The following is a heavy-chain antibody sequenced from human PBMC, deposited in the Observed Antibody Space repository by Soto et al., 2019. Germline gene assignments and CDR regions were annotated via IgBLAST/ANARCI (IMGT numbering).Heavy chain of an antibody. J-gene: IGHJ4*02. CDR1: GYTFTTYC. D-gene: IGHD3-3*02. V-gene: IGHV1-18*04. Sequence: QVQLVQSGAEMKKTGASVKVSCKVSGYTFTTYCISWVRQAPGQGLEWMGWISAYNGNTHYAQKLQGRVTMTTDTFTSTAYVELRRLRSDDTAVYYCRREHFPSTYESFDYWGQGTLVTVSS. CDR3: RREHFPSTYESFDY. CDR2: ISAYNGNT.